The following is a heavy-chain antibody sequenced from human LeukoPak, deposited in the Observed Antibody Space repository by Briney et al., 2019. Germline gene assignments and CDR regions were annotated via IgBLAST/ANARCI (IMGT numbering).Heavy chain of an antibody. J-gene: IGHJ4*02. V-gene: IGHV1-18*01. D-gene: IGHD6-13*01. CDR3: AKAAGDRMDY. CDR2: ISANTGKT. Sequence: GASVKVSCKASGYTFATYGSCWVRQAPGHGLEWMGWISANTGKTDYAQKFQGRVAMTTDTSTSTAYMELRSLRPNDTAVYFCAKAAGDRMDYWGQGTLVTVSS. CDR1: GYTFATYG.